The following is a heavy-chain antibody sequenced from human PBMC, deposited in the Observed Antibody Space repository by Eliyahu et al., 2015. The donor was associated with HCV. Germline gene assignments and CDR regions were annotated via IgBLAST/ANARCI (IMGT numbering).Heavy chain of an antibody. CDR1: GXNFDADG. Sequence: EVQLVESGXGLVQPGRSLRLSCXASGXNFDADGFHWVRQAPGKGLEWVSGISRYSEAIGYASSVKGRFTISRDNAKNSLYLQMNSLRDEDTSLYYCAKASIYYDDADAFDIWGQGTMVTVSS. V-gene: IGHV3-9*01. J-gene: IGHJ3*02. D-gene: IGHD3-3*01. CDR2: ISRYSEAI. CDR3: AKASIYYDDADAFDI.